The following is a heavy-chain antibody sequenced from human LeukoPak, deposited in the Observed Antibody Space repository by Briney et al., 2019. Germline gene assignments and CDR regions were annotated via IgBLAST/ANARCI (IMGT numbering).Heavy chain of an antibody. V-gene: IGHV3-66*02. CDR2: IYRGGTT. Sequence: GGSLRLSCAASGFTVSNNYMNWVRQAPGKGLEWVSIIYRGGTTYYADSVRGRFTISRDSSKNTLYLQINSLRAEDTAVYYCAKDLLILRYFDWLVDYWGQGTLVTVSS. CDR3: AKDLLILRYFDWLVDY. D-gene: IGHD3-9*01. J-gene: IGHJ4*02. CDR1: GFTVSNNY.